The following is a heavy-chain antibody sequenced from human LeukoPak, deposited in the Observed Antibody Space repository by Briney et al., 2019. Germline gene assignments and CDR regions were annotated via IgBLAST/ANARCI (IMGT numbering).Heavy chain of an antibody. D-gene: IGHD5-12*01. Sequence: GASVKVSCKASSYTFTRYGISWVRQAPGQGLEWMGWISGYNGNTNYAQKFQGRVSMTADTSTSTAYMDLRSLRSDDTAVHYCARVRNSGFRYVDSWGQGTLVTVSS. J-gene: IGHJ4*02. V-gene: IGHV1-18*01. CDR2: ISGYNGNT. CDR3: ARVRNSGFRYVDS. CDR1: SYTFTRYG.